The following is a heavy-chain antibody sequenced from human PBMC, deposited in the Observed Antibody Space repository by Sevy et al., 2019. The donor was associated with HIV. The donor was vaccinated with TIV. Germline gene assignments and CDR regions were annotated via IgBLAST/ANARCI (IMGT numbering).Heavy chain of an antibody. J-gene: IGHJ4*02. D-gene: IGHD2-15*01. CDR3: ARRGGGNPIY. V-gene: IGHV3-30-3*01. CDR1: GFTFSSYA. CDR2: ISYDGSNK. Sequence: GGSLILSCAASGFTFSSYAMHWVRQAPGKGLEWVAVISYDGSNKYYADSVKGRFTISRDNSKNTLYLQMNSLRAEDTAVYYCARRGGGNPIYWGQGTLVTVSS.